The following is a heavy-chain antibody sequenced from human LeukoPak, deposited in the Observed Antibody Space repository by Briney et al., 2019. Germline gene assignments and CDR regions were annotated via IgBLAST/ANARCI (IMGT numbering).Heavy chain of an antibody. J-gene: IGHJ3*02. CDR2: VYSSGSV. V-gene: IGHV4-39*06. Sequence: PSETLSLTCAVSGGSIAIRNYYWAWIRQSPGGGLEWPGSVYSSGSVYYNPSLKSRVTILVDTSKNQSALKLRSVTAADTAVYYCARALEWQDAFDIWGQGTMVTVSS. CDR3: ARALEWQDAFDI. D-gene: IGHD3-3*01. CDR1: GGSIAIRNYY.